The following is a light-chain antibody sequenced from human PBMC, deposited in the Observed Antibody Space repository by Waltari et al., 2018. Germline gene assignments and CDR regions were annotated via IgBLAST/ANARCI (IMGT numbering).Light chain of an antibody. V-gene: IGKV1-9*01. CDR2: AAS. Sequence: IQLTQSPSSLSASVGDRVTITCRASQGITTYLALYQHKPGKAPNLLIYAASTLQSGVPSRFNGSGSGTEFTLTISSLQPEDFATYCCQQVKSYPLTFGGGTTVEIK. CDR3: QQVKSYPLT. CDR1: QGITTY. J-gene: IGKJ4*01.